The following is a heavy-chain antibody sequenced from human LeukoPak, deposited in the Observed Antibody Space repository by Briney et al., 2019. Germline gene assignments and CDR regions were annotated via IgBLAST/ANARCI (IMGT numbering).Heavy chain of an antibody. Sequence: SQTLSLTCAVSGGSISSGGYSWSWIRQPPGTGLEWIGYIYYSGSTNYNPSLKSRVTISVYTSKNQFSLKLSSVTAADTAVYYCARLDCDILTGYYYFDYWGQGTLVTVSS. CDR2: IYYSGST. V-gene: IGHV4-30-4*07. D-gene: IGHD3-9*01. J-gene: IGHJ4*02. CDR1: GGSISSGGYS. CDR3: ARLDCDILTGYYYFDY.